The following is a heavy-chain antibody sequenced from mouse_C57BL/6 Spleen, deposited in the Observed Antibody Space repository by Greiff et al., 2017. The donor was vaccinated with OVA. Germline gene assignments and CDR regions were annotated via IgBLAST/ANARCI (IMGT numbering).Heavy chain of an antibody. D-gene: IGHD1-1*01. CDR3: ARRAYYGSRGYAMDY. CDR2: ISSGSSTI. Sequence: EVKLVESGGGLVKPGGSLKLSCAASGFTFSDYGMHWVRQAPEKGLEWVAYISSGSSTIYYADTVKGRFTISRDNAKNTLFLQMTSLRSEDTAMYYGARRAYYGSRGYAMDYWGQGTSVTVSS. V-gene: IGHV5-17*01. J-gene: IGHJ4*01. CDR1: GFTFSDYG.